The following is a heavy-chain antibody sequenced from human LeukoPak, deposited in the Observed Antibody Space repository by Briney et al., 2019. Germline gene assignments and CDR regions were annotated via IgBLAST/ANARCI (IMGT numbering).Heavy chain of an antibody. CDR3: ARCSPGSGGAHMAV. CDR2: IYYTGST. D-gene: IGHD1-26*01. V-gene: IGHV4-31*03. CDR1: GGSINSAIYY. Sequence: SETLSLTCTVSGGSINSAIYYWSWIRQHPGKGLEWIGYIYYTGSTYYNPSLKSRVTISVDTSKNQFSLELSSVTAADTAVYYCARCSPGSGGAHMAVWGKGTTVTVSS. J-gene: IGHJ6*04.